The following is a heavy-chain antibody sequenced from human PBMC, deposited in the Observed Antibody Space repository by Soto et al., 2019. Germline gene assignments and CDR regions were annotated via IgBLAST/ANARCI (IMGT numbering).Heavy chain of an antibody. J-gene: IGHJ6*01. CDR2: INAGNGNT. CDR1: GYTFTSYA. Sequence: QVQLVQSVAEVKKPGASVKVSCKASGYTFTSYAMHWVRQAPGQRLEWMGWINAGNGNTKYSQKFQGRVTITRDTSASTAYMELSSLRSEDTAVYYCARDGFYCSGGSCYSDYYYYGMDVWGQGTTVTVSS. CDR3: ARDGFYCSGGSCYSDYYYYGMDV. V-gene: IGHV1-3*01. D-gene: IGHD2-15*01.